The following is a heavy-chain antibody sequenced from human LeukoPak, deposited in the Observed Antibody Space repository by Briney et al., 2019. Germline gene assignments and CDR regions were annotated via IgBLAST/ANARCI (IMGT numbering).Heavy chain of an antibody. D-gene: IGHD3-22*01. CDR1: GFTFSSYA. J-gene: IGHJ4*02. CDR2: ISSNGGST. CDR3: VKPIVGYYYDSSGPELGFDY. Sequence: GGSLRLSCSASGFTFSSYAMHWVRQAPGKGLEYVSAISSNGGSTYYADSVKGRFTISRDNSKNTLYLQMSSLRAEDTAVYYCVKPIVGYYYDSSGPELGFDYWGQGTLVTVSS. V-gene: IGHV3-64D*06.